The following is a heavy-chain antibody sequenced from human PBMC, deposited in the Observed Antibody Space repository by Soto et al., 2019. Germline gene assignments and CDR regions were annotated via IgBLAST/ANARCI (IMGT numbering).Heavy chain of an antibody. CDR2: IIPIFGTA. J-gene: IGHJ4*02. CDR3: ARKRGGDDYYGSGSYFDY. Sequence: QVQLVQSGAEVKKPGSSVKVSCKASGGTFSSYAISWVRQAPGQGLEWMGGIIPIFGTANYAQKFQGRVTITADKSTSTAYRELSSLRAEDTAVYYGARKRGGDDYYGSGSYFDYWGQGTLVTVSS. V-gene: IGHV1-69*06. D-gene: IGHD3-10*01. CDR1: GGTFSSYA.